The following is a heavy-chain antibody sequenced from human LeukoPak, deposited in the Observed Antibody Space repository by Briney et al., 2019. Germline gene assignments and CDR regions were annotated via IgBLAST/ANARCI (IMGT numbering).Heavy chain of an antibody. CDR3: TTRRRRGGLTGDGY. J-gene: IGHJ4*02. Sequence: GGSLRLSCAASGFSFSNANMNWVRQAPGKGLEWVGLIKRVTDGGTTDYTAPVKGRFTISRDDSKTTLYLHMNGLKTEDTAVYYCTTRRRRGGLTGDGYWGQGTLVTVSS. D-gene: IGHD2-15*01. V-gene: IGHV3-15*01. CDR1: GFSFSNAN. CDR2: IKRVTDGGTT.